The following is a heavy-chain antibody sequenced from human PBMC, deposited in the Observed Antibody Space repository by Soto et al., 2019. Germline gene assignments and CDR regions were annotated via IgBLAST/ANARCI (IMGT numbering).Heavy chain of an antibody. CDR1: GFTFSSYA. Sequence: GGSLRLSCAASGFTFSSYAMSWVRQAPGKGLEWVSAISGSGGTNYNPSLKSRVTISVDKSKNQFSLKLSSVTAADTAVYYCARDVYYYDSSGLRSTLFDYWGQGTLVTVSS. CDR3: ARDVYYYDSSGLRSTLFDY. J-gene: IGHJ4*02. CDR2: ISGSGGTN. D-gene: IGHD3-22*01. V-gene: IGHV3-23*01.